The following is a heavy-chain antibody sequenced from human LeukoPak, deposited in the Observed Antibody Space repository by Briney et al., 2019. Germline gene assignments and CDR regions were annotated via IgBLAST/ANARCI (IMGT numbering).Heavy chain of an antibody. Sequence: GSSVKVSCKASGGTFSSYTISWVRQAPGKGLEWMGGFDPEDGETIYAQKFQGRVTMTEDTSTDTAYMELSSLRSEDTAVYYCATVNGLGWNYYYMDVWGKGTTVTVSS. CDR2: FDPEDGET. J-gene: IGHJ6*03. D-gene: IGHD6-19*01. CDR1: GGTFSSYT. V-gene: IGHV1-24*01. CDR3: ATVNGLGWNYYYMDV.